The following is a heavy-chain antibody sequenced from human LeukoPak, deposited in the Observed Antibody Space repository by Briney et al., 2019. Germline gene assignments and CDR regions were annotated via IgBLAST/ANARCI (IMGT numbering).Heavy chain of an antibody. CDR2: IYGGDST. CDR1: GFTFSNYA. D-gene: IGHD1-26*01. V-gene: IGHV3-66*02. J-gene: IGHJ4*02. Sequence: PGGSLRLSCAASGFTFSNYAMNWVRQAPGKGLEWISVIYGGDSTYYADSVKGRFTISRDNSKNTLYLQMNSLRAEDTAVYYCASLGAATFHWGQGTLVTVSS. CDR3: ASLGAATFH.